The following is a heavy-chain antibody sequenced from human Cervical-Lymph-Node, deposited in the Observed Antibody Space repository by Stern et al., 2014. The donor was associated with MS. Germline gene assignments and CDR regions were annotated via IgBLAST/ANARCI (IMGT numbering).Heavy chain of an antibody. CDR3: ARSAHSDY. J-gene: IGHJ4*02. CDR1: GFTFRNYA. CDR2: TSDDGDKN. Sequence: VHLVESGGGVVQPGRALRLSCVASGFTFRNYAMHWVRQAPGKRLEWVAVTSDDGDKNYYADSVRGRFTVSRNNSKNTLYLQISSLRPDDTATYYCARSAHSDYWGQGSLVIVSS. V-gene: IGHV3-30-3*01. D-gene: IGHD3-3*02.